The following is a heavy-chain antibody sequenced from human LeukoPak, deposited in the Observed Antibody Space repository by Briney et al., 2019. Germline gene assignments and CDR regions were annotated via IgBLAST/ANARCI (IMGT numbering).Heavy chain of an antibody. J-gene: IGHJ4*02. CDR3: AKDIHYYDSSGFDY. V-gene: IGHV3-9*01. CDR1: GFTFDDYA. CDR2: ISWNSGSI. D-gene: IGHD3-22*01. Sequence: PGGSLRLSCAASGFTFDDYAMHWVREAPGKGLEWVLGISWNSGSIGYADSVKGRFTISRDNAKSSLYLQMNSLRAEDTALYYCAKDIHYYDSSGFDYWGQGTLVTVSS.